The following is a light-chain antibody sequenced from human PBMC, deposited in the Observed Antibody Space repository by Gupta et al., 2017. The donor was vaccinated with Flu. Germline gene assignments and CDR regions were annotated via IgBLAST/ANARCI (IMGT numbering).Light chain of an antibody. CDR1: QSVSSN. CDR2: GAS. CDR3: QQYNNWPCT. Sequence: EIVMTQPPATLSVSPGERATLSCRASQSVSSNLAWYQQKPGQAPRLLIYGASTRATGIPARFSGSGSGTEFTLTISSLQSEDFAVYYCQQYNNWPCTFGPGTKVDIK. V-gene: IGKV3-15*01. J-gene: IGKJ3*01.